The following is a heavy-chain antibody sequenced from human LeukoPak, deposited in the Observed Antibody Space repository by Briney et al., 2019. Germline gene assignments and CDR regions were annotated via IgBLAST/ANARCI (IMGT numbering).Heavy chain of an antibody. D-gene: IGHD6-6*01. CDR1: GFTFSSSA. J-gene: IGHJ4*02. V-gene: IGHV3-74*01. CDR3: VGTIASRGSEY. Sequence: GGSLRLSCAASGFTFSSSAMSWVRQAPGMGLVWVSRLPPDELGIIYADSVKGRFTVSRDNAKNTVYLQMNNLRVDDTAMYYCVGTIASRGSEYWGQGALVTVSS. CDR2: LPPDELGI.